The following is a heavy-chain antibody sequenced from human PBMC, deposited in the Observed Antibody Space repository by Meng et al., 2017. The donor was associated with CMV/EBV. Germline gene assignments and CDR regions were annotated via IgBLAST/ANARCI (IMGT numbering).Heavy chain of an antibody. CDR3: ARNYYGSGSWFDP. J-gene: IGHJ5*02. CDR1: GYPFTSYG. V-gene: IGHV1-18*01. Sequence: QVQVVPCGAWGKKPWASGKVSCKASGYPFTSYGISWVRQAPGQGLEWMGWISAYNGNTNYAQKLQGRVTMTTDTSTSTAYMELRSLRSDDTAVYYCARNYYGSGSWFDPWGQGTLVTVSS. D-gene: IGHD3-10*01. CDR2: ISAYNGNT.